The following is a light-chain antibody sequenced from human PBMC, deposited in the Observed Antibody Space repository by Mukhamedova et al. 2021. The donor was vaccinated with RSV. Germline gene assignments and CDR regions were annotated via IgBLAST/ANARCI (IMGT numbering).Light chain of an antibody. J-gene: IGKJ3*01. CDR2: DAS. Sequence: GERATLSCRASQSVRSYLAWYQQKPGQAPRLLIYDASNRASGISARFSGSGSGTDFTLTISSLEPEDFAVYYCQQRTNWLFTFGPG. CDR1: QSVRSY. V-gene: IGKV3-11*01. CDR3: QQRTNWLFT.